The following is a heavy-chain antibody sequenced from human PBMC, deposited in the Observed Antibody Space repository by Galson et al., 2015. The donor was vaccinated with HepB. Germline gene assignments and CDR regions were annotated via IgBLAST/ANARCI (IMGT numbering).Heavy chain of an antibody. V-gene: IGHV3-30*03. CDR3: VSRWLQYLGAFAFDY. J-gene: IGHJ4*02. CDR1: GFTFSSYG. Sequence: SLRLSCAASGFTFSSYGMHWVRQAPGKGLEWVAVISYDGSNKYYADSVKGRFTISRDNSKNTLYLQMNSLRAGDTAVYYCVSRWLQYLGAFAFDYWGQGTLVTVSS. CDR2: ISYDGSNK. D-gene: IGHD5-24*01.